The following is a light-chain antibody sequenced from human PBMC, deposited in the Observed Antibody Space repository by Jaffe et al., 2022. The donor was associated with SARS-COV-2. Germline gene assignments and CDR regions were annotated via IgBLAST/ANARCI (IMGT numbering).Light chain of an antibody. Sequence: DIQLTQSPSFLSASVGDRVTITCRASQGLSSYLAWYQQKSGKAPKLLIYAASTLESGVPSRFSGSGSGTEFTLTINSLQPEDFATYYCQQLNSYPPTFGPGTKVDIK. J-gene: IGKJ3*01. CDR1: QGLSSY. CDR3: QQLNSYPPT. V-gene: IGKV1-9*01. CDR2: AAS.